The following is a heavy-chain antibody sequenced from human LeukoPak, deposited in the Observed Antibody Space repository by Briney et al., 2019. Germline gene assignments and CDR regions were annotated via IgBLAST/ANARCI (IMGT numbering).Heavy chain of an antibody. J-gene: IGHJ6*03. CDR3: ARGDYPYYYYYYMDV. V-gene: IGHV3-30*03. D-gene: IGHD4-11*01. CDR1: GFPFHTYD. CDR2: ISYDGSEK. Sequence: PGRSLRLSCKASGFPFHTYDMHWVRRAPGKGLEWVAYISYDGSEKYYADSVKGRFTISRENSNDTVSVHMSSLRPEDTAVYYCARGDYPYYYYYYMDVWGKGATVTVSS.